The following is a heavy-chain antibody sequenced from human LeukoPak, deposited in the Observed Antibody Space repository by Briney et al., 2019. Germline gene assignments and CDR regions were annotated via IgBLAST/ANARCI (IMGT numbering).Heavy chain of an antibody. D-gene: IGHD6-13*01. V-gene: IGHV3-33*01. Sequence: GGSLRLSCAASGFSLSTYGVHWVRQAPGKGLEWVAVIWYDGTSKDYADSVKGRFTFSRDNSKNTLYLQMNSLTVEDTAVYYCARSQSSSLIDYWGQGTLVTVSS. CDR3: ARSQSSSLIDY. CDR2: IWYDGTSK. J-gene: IGHJ4*02. CDR1: GFSLSTYG.